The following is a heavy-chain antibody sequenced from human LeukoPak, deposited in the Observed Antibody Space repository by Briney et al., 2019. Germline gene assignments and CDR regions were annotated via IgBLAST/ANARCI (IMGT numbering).Heavy chain of an antibody. Sequence: SETLSLTCTVSGGSISSSSYYWGWIRQPPGKGLEWIGSIYYSGSTYYNPSLKSRVTISVDTSKNQFSLKLSSVTAADTAVYYCEVGFGELLLFRAEYFQHWGQGTLVTVSS. CDR1: GGSISSSSYY. D-gene: IGHD3-10*01. J-gene: IGHJ1*01. CDR2: IYYSGST. V-gene: IGHV4-39*07. CDR3: EVGFGELLLFRAEYFQH.